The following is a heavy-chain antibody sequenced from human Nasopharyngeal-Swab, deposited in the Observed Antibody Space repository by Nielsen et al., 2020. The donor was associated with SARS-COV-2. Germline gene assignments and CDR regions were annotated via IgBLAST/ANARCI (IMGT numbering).Heavy chain of an antibody. CDR3: ARVVRELDLKYYFHYHYMDV. Sequence: SETLSLTCAVYAGSFSGYYWSWIRQSPGKGLEWVGEINHGGGTNYNPSLKSRVTISIDTSKNQFFLKLTSVTAADTAVYYCARVVRELDLKYYFHYHYMDVWGKGTTVTVSS. CDR1: AGSFSGYY. V-gene: IGHV4-34*01. D-gene: IGHD1-1*01. CDR2: INHGGGT. J-gene: IGHJ6*03.